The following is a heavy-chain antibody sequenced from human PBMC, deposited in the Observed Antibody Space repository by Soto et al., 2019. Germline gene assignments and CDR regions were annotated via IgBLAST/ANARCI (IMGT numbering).Heavy chain of an antibody. CDR1: GFTFSSYA. V-gene: IGHV3-30-3*01. CDR2: ISYDGSNK. Sequence: GGSLRLSCAASGFTFSSYAMHWVRQAPGKGLEWVAVISYDGSNKYYADSVKGRFTISRDNSKNTLYLQMNSLRAEDTAVYYCARPGDIWCSGGSCYSAPLDYWGQGTLVTSPQ. CDR3: ARPGDIWCSGGSCYSAPLDY. J-gene: IGHJ4*02. D-gene: IGHD2-15*01.